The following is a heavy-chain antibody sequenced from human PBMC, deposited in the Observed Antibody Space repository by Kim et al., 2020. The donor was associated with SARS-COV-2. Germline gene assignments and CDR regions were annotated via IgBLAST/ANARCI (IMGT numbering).Heavy chain of an antibody. J-gene: IGHJ4*02. CDR3: ARVSPAPDGYNVDYFDY. Sequence: GGSLRLSCAASGFTVSSNYMSWVRQAPGKGLEWVSVIYSGGSTYYADSVKGRFTSSRDNSKNTLYLQMNSLRAEDTAVYYCARVSPAPDGYNVDYFDYWGQGTLVTVSS. CDR2: IYSGGST. D-gene: IGHD5-12*01. CDR1: GFTVSSNY. V-gene: IGHV3-53*01.